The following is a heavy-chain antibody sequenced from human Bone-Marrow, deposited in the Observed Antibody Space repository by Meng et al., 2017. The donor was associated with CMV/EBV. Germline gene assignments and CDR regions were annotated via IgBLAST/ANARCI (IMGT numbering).Heavy chain of an antibody. V-gene: IGHV3-7*01. Sequence: GGSLRLSCAASGFTFSRYWMTWVRQAPGKGLEWVANIKQDGSEKYYVDSVKGRFTISRDNAKNSLYLQMNSLRAEDTAVYYCARSYLYFQHWGQGTLVTVSS. CDR2: IKQDGSEK. D-gene: IGHD1-26*01. J-gene: IGHJ1*01. CDR3: ARSYLYFQH. CDR1: GFTFSRYW.